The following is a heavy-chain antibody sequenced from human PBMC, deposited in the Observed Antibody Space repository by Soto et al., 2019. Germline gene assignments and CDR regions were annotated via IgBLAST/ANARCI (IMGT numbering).Heavy chain of an antibody. J-gene: IGHJ6*02. CDR1: GGTFSSYA. CDR3: ARDRGSSSWYYYYGMDV. V-gene: IGHV1-69*01. D-gene: IGHD6-6*01. CDR2: IIPIFGTA. Sequence: QVQLVQSGAEVKKPGSSVKVSCKASGGTFSSYAISWVRQAPGQGLEWMGGIIPIFGTANYAQKFQGRVTITADESTSTAYRELSSLRSEDTAVYYCARDRGSSSWYYYYGMDVWGQGTTVTVSS.